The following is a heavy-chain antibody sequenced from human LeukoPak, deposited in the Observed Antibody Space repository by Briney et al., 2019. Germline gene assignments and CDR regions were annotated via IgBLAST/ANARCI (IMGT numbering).Heavy chain of an antibody. J-gene: IGHJ6*02. D-gene: IGHD3-10*01. Sequence: SETLSLTCAVSGGSISSSNWWSWVRQPPGKGLEWIGEIYHSENTNYNPSLKSRVTISVDKSKNQFSLKLSSVTAADTAVYYCARDGEYYYGPPHYYYSIDVWGQGTTVTVSS. CDR3: ARDGEYYYGPPHYYYSIDV. V-gene: IGHV4-4*02. CDR1: GGSISSSNW. CDR2: IYHSENT.